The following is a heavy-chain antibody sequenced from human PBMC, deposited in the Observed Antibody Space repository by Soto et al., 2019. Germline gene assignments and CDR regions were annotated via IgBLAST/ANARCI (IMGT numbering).Heavy chain of an antibody. CDR2: PSSXSKWYN. V-gene: IGHV6-1*01. J-gene: IGHJ4*02. CDR1: GDRFSGRSGA. CDR3: AREFPYEESSDSYFDY. D-gene: IGHD6-19*01. Sequence: SQTLSLTCPISGDRFSGRSGACNCIRQSPSRGLEWLGRPSSXSKWYNDYAVSVKSLITFTPDTSKNQFSLHLNSVNPEDPAVYYCAREFPYEESSDSYFDYWRQGALVTVSS.